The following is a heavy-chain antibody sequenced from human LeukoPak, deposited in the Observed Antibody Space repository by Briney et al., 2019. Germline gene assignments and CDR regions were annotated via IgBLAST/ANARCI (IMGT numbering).Heavy chain of an antibody. CDR2: ISGSSSTI. D-gene: IGHD3-10*01. V-gene: IGHV3-48*04. CDR3: ARVAGELLLAYYMDV. CDR1: GFTFSSYS. J-gene: IGHJ6*03. Sequence: GGSLRLSCAASGFTFSSYSMNWVRQAPGKGLEWVSYISGSSSTIYYAGSVKGRFTISRDNAKNSLYLQMNSLRAEDTAVYYCARVAGELLLAYYMDVWGKGTTVTVSS.